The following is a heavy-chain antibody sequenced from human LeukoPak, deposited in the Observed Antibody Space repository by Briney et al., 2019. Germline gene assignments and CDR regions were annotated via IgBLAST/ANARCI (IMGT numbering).Heavy chain of an antibody. V-gene: IGHV3-23*01. CDR3: AKRGDYDVLTGYYDSDY. CDR1: GFTFTNYA. Sequence: PGASLRLSCAASGFTFTNYAMSWVRQAPGKGLEWVSAIVGSGVSTYYADSVKGRFTISRDNSKDTLYLQMNSLRAEDTAVYYCAKRGDYDVLTGYYDSDYWGQGTRVTVSS. D-gene: IGHD3-9*01. CDR2: IVGSGVST. J-gene: IGHJ4*02.